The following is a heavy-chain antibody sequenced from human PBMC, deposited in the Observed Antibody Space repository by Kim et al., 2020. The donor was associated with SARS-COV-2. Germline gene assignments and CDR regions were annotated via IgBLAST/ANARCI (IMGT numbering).Heavy chain of an antibody. Sequence: SPSFQGHVTISADKSISTAYLQWSSLKASDTAMYYCARLDTAMAASYFDYWGQGTLVTVSS. CDR3: ARLDTAMAASYFDY. J-gene: IGHJ4*02. V-gene: IGHV5-10-1*01. D-gene: IGHD5-18*01.